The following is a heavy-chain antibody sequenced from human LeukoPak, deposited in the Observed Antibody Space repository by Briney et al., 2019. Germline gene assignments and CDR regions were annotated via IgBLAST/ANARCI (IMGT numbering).Heavy chain of an antibody. Sequence: GASVKVSCKASGYTFTNYGISWVRQAPGQGLEWMGWISGYNGNTNNVQNLQGRVTMTTDTSTSTAYMELRSLRSDDTAVYYCARELRGYCTNGVCYNKAIIPYYWGQGTLVTVSS. J-gene: IGHJ4*02. D-gene: IGHD2-8*01. CDR1: GYTFTNYG. CDR2: ISGYNGNT. CDR3: ARELRGYCTNGVCYNKAIIPYY. V-gene: IGHV1-18*01.